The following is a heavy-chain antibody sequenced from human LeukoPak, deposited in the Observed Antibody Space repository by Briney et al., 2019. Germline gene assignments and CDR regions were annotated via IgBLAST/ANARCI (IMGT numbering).Heavy chain of an antibody. D-gene: IGHD1-1*01. J-gene: IGHJ4*02. V-gene: IGHV3-7*01. CDR2: IKADGSEK. Sequence: GGSLRLSCAASGFTFSNYWMNWVRQAPGKGLEWVAIIKADGSEKHYVDSVRGRFTVSRDNAKNSLYLQMSSLRAEDTAVYYCARADNGPENWGQGTLVTVSS. CDR3: ARADNGPEN. CDR1: GFTFSNYW.